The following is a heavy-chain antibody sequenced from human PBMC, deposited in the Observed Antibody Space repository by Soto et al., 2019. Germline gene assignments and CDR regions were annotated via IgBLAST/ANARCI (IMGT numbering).Heavy chain of an antibody. V-gene: IGHV6-1*01. CDR2: TYYRSKWYN. CDR1: GDSVSSNSAA. D-gene: IGHD3-9*01. Sequence: SQTLSLTCAISGDSVSSNSAAWNWIRQSPSXGLEWLGRTYYRSKWYNDYAVSVKSRITINPGTSKNQFSLQLNSVTPEDTAVYYCATASLRYFDWFAGQAFDIWGQGSMVTV. J-gene: IGHJ3*02. CDR3: ATASLRYFDWFAGQAFDI.